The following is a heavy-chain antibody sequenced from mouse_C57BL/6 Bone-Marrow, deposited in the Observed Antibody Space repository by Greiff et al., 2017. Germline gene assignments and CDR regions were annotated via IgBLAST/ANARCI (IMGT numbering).Heavy chain of an antibody. Sequence: EVQRVESGAELVRPGASVKLSCTASGFNIKDDYIHWVNQRPEQGLEWIGWINPEIGDTEYDSKFQGKATITSDTSANTAYLQLSSLTSEDTAVYNCSSVDGNYLDFWGQGTPLTVAS. J-gene: IGHJ2*01. V-gene: IGHV14-4*01. CDR2: INPEIGDT. CDR3: SSVDGNYLDF. D-gene: IGHD2-3*01. CDR1: GFNIKDDY.